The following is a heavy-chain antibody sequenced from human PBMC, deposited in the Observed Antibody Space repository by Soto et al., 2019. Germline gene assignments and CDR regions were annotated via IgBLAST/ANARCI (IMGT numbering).Heavy chain of an antibody. V-gene: IGHV4-31*03. CDR3: AASCVACGGFNYYGMDV. Sequence: QVQLQESGPGLVKPSQTLSLTCTVSGGSISSGGYYWYWIRQHPGKGLEWIGYIYYSGTTYYNPSRKSRVTLSVDPSKNQFSLKLSSVTAADTAVYYCAASCVACGGFNYYGMDVWGQGTTVTVSS. J-gene: IGHJ6*02. CDR2: IYYSGTT. D-gene: IGHD2-21*01. CDR1: GGSISSGGYY.